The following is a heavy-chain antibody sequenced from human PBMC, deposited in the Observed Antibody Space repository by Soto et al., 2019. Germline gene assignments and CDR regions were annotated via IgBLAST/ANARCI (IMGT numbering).Heavy chain of an antibody. D-gene: IGHD2-15*01. V-gene: IGHV4-59*01. CDR1: GGSISSYY. Sequence: PSETLSLTCTVSGGSISSYYWSWIRQPPGKGLEWIGYIYYSGSTNYNPSLKSRVTISVDTSKNQFSLKLSSVTAADTAVYYCARTIYCSGGSCHARSPPYFDYRGQGTLVTVSS. CDR3: ARTIYCSGGSCHARSPPYFDY. CDR2: IYYSGST. J-gene: IGHJ4*02.